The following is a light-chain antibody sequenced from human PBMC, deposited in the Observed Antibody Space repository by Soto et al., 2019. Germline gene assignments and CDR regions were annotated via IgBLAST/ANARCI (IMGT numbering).Light chain of an antibody. V-gene: IGKV1-8*01. Sequence: AIRMAQSPSSLSASTGDTVTITCRASQRISSYLAWYQQKPGKAPKLLIYAASTLQSGVPSRFTGSGSGTEFTLTISSLQPDDFATYYCQHYNSYSEAFGQGTKVDI. J-gene: IGKJ1*01. CDR2: AAS. CDR3: QHYNSYSEA. CDR1: QRISSY.